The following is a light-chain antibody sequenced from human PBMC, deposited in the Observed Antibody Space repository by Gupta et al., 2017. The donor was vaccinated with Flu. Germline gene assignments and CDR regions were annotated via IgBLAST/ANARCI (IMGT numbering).Light chain of an antibody. CDR2: SNN. V-gene: IGLV1-44*01. CDR1: SSNIGSNT. Sequence: QSVLTQPPSASGTPGQRVTISCSGSSSNIGSNTVNWYQQLPGTAPKLLLYSNNQRPSGVPDRFSGSKSGTSASLAIGGLQSEDEADYYCAAWDDSLKGVFGGGTKLTVL. CDR3: AAWDDSLKGV. J-gene: IGLJ3*02.